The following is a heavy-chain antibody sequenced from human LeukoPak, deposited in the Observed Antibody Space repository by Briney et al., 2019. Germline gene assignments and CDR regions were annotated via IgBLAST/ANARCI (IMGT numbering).Heavy chain of an antibody. Sequence: ASVKVSCKASGYTFTSYGISWVRQAPGQGLEWMGWISAYNGDTNCAQEFQGRITMTIDTSTNTAYMELRSLKSDDTAVYYCARESLRPTWGQGTLVTVSS. V-gene: IGHV1-18*01. CDR1: GYTFTSYG. J-gene: IGHJ4*02. D-gene: IGHD5-12*01. CDR2: ISAYNGDT. CDR3: ARESLRPT.